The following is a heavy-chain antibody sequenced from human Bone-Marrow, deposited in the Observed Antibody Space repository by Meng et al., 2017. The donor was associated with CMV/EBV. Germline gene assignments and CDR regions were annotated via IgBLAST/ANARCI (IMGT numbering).Heavy chain of an antibody. CDR3: ARLKTCQLLLAPLNWFDP. CDR1: GGSFSGYY. Sequence: GSLRLSCAVYGGSFSGYYWSWIRQPPGKGLEWIGEINHSGSTNYNPSLKSRVTISVDTSKNQFSLKLSSVTAADTAVYYCARLKTCQLLLAPLNWFDPWGQGTLVTVSS. CDR2: INHSGST. D-gene: IGHD2-2*01. J-gene: IGHJ5*02. V-gene: IGHV4-34*01.